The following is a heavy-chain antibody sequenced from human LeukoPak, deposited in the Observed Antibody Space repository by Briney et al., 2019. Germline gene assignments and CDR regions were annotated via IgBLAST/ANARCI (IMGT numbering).Heavy chain of an antibody. CDR3: VGHHPRNTVDF. J-gene: IGHJ4*02. Sequence: PSETLSLTCAVYGGSFSGYYWSWIRQPPGKGLEWIGYIYYSGSTNYNPSLKSRVTISDTSKNQFSLKLSSVTAADTAVYYCVGHHPRNTVDFWGQGTLVTVSS. CDR1: GGSFSGYY. V-gene: IGHV4-59*08. CDR2: IYYSGST. D-gene: IGHD2/OR15-2a*01.